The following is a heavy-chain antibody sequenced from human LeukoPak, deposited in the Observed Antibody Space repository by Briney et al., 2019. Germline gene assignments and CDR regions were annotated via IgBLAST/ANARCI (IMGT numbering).Heavy chain of an antibody. CDR2: ISYDGSNK. CDR3: ARSKLLLIGYYFDY. J-gene: IGHJ4*02. V-gene: IGHV3-30*03. CDR1: GFTFSNYG. D-gene: IGHD2-15*01. Sequence: PGRSLRLSCAASGFTFSNYGMHWVRQAPGKGLEWVAVISYDGSNKYYADSVKGRFTISRDNSKNTLYLQMNSLRAEDTAVYYCARSKLLLIGYYFDYWGQGTLVTVSS.